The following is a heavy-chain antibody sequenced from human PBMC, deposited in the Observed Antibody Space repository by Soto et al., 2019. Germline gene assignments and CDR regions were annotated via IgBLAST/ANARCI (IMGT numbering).Heavy chain of an antibody. D-gene: IGHD5-12*01. CDR3: AKDLGGYNQAFDY. Sequence: TGGSLRLSCAASGFTFSSYGMHWVRQAPGKGLGWVAVISYDGSNKYYADSVKGRFTISRDNSKNTLYLQMNSLRAEDTAVYYCAKDLGGYNQAFDYWGQGTLVTVSS. CDR1: GFTFSSYG. CDR2: ISYDGSNK. V-gene: IGHV3-30*18. J-gene: IGHJ4*02.